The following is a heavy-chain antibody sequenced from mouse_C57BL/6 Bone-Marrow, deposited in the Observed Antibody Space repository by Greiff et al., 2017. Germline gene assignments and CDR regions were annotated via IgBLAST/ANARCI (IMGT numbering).Heavy chain of an antibody. CDR1: GYTFTSYW. V-gene: IGHV1-52*01. CDR3: ARRDSSGYWFAY. D-gene: IGHD3-2*02. Sequence: QVQLQQPGAELVRPGSSVKLSCKASGYTFTSYWMHWVKQRPIQGLEWIGNIDPSDSVTHYNQKFKDKATLTVDKSSSTAYMQLSSLASEDSAVYYCARRDSSGYWFAYGGQGTLVTVSA. J-gene: IGHJ3*01. CDR2: IDPSDSVT.